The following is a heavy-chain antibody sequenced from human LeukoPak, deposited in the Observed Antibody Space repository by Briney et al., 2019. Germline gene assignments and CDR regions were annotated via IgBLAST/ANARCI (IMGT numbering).Heavy chain of an antibody. D-gene: IGHD4-17*01. V-gene: IGHV1-2*02. CDR1: GYTFTGYY. Sequence: EASVKVSCKASGYTFTGYYMHWVRQAPGQGLEWMGWINPNSGGTNYAQKFQGRVTMTRDTSISTAYMELSRLRSDDTAVYHCARSPPNHTLRFFDYWGQGTLVTVSS. CDR2: INPNSGGT. J-gene: IGHJ4*02. CDR3: ARSPPNHTLRFFDY.